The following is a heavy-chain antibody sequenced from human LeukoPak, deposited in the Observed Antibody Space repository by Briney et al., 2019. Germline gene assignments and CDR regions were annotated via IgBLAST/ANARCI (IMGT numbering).Heavy chain of an antibody. CDR1: GFTFSSYA. J-gene: IGHJ4*02. Sequence: GRSLRLSCAASGFTFSSYAMHWVRQAPGKGLEWVAVISHDGSSKYYADSVKGRFTISRDNSKNMLYLQMGSLRPDDTAVYYCARDPSGDYYFDYWGQGTPVTVSS. CDR3: ARDPSGDYYFDY. CDR2: ISHDGSSK. D-gene: IGHD4-17*01. V-gene: IGHV3-30*04.